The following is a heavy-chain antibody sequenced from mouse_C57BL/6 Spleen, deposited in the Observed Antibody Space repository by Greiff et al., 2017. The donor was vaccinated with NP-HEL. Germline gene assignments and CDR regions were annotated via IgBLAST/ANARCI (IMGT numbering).Heavy chain of an antibody. V-gene: IGHV6-3*01. D-gene: IGHD4-1*01. CDR3: TGGDWDDYFDY. CDR2: IRLKSDNYAT. CDR1: GFTFSNYW. J-gene: IGHJ2*01. Sequence: EVNVVESGGGLVQPGGSMKLSCVASGFTFSNYWMNWVRQSPEKGLEWVAQIRLKSDNYATHYAESVKGRFTISRDDSKSSVYLQMNNLRAEDTGIYYCTGGDWDDYFDYWGQGTTLTVSS.